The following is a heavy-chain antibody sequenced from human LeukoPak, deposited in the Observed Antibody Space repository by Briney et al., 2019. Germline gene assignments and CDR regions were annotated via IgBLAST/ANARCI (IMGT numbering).Heavy chain of an antibody. Sequence: GASVKVSCKASGGTFTSYGISWVRQAPGQGLEWMGWISAYNGNTNYAQKLQGRVTMTTDTSTSTAYMELRSLRSDDTAVYYCARERGDTAMVYFDYWGQGTLVTVSS. CDR2: ISAYNGNT. J-gene: IGHJ4*02. D-gene: IGHD5-18*01. CDR3: ARERGDTAMVYFDY. CDR1: GGTFTSYG. V-gene: IGHV1-18*01.